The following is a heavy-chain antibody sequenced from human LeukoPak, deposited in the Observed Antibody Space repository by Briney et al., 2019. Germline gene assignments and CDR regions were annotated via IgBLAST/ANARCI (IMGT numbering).Heavy chain of an antibody. CDR3: ARRSSGPLYYYYYYMDV. D-gene: IGHD3-22*01. CDR2: INWNGGST. V-gene: IGHV3-20*04. J-gene: IGHJ6*03. Sequence: GGSLRLSCAASGFTFDDYGMSWVRQAPGKGLGWGSGINWNGGSTSYADSVKGRFTTSRDNAKNSLYLQMNSLRAEDTAVYYCARRSSGPLYYYYYYMDVWGKGTTVTVSS. CDR1: GFTFDDYG.